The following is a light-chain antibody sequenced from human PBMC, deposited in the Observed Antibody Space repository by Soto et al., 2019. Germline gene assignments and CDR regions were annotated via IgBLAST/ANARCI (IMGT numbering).Light chain of an antibody. Sequence: EIVLTQSPATLSLSPGESATLSCRASQSITTYLAWYQQRPGQAPRLLIFDASNRATGIPARFSGSGSATDFTLTISNLEPEDFAVYYCHQRYTWPLTFGGGTKVEIK. V-gene: IGKV3-11*01. J-gene: IGKJ4*01. CDR2: DAS. CDR3: HQRYTWPLT. CDR1: QSITTY.